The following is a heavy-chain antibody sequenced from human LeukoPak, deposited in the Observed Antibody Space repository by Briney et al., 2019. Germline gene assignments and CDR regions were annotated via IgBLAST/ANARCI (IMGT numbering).Heavy chain of an antibody. CDR2: ISSSGSTI. Sequence: GGSLRLSWAASGFTFSDYYMSWIRQAPGKGLEWVSYISSSGSTIYYADSVKGRFTISRDNAKNSLYLQMNSLRAEDTAVYYCARDGGHYYDSSGYPFGGYYYYYGMDVWGQGTTVTVSS. CDR1: GFTFSDYY. D-gene: IGHD3-22*01. CDR3: ARDGGHYYDSSGYPFGGYYYYYGMDV. V-gene: IGHV3-11*01. J-gene: IGHJ6*02.